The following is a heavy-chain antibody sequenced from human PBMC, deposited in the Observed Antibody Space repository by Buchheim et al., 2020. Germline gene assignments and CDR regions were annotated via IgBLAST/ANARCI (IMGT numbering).Heavy chain of an antibody. CDR2: IHHGGST. CDR1: GDSMSSHDW. Sequence: QVQLQESGPGLVKPSGTLSLTCDVSGDSMSSHDWWSWARQPPGKGLEWIGEIHHGGSTNYSPSLKGRVTISVDKSTHNFSLRLSSVTAADTAVYYCARNGYYTMDVWGQGTT. J-gene: IGHJ6*02. CDR3: ARNGYYTMDV. V-gene: IGHV4-4*02. D-gene: IGHD2-8*01.